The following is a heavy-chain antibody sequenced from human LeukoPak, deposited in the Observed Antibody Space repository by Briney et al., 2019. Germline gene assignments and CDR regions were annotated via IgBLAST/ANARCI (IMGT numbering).Heavy chain of an antibody. D-gene: IGHD1-26*01. CDR1: GGSFSGYY. Sequence: SETLSLTCAVYGGSFSGYYWSWIRQPPGKGLEWIGEINHSGSTNYNPSLKSRVTISVDTSKNQFSLKLSSVTAADTAVYYCARDRGGSYYWFDPWGQGTLVTVSS. CDR3: ARDRGGSYYWFDP. CDR2: INHSGST. V-gene: IGHV4-34*01. J-gene: IGHJ5*02.